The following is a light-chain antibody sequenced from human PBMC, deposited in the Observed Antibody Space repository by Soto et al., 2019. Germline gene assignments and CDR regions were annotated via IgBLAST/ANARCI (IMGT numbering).Light chain of an antibody. J-gene: IGKJ1*01. CDR3: QQYDSFPWT. Sequence: IQLTQSPSSLSASVGDRVTITCRASQGISSYLAWYQQKPGKAPKLLLYAPSNLQSRAPSRFSGIGSGTDFTLTISCLRSEDFATYYCQQYDSFPWTFGQGTKVEIK. CDR2: APS. V-gene: IGKV1-9*01. CDR1: QGISSY.